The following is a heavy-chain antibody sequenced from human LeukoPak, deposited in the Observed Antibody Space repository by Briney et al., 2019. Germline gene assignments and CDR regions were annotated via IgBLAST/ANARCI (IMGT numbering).Heavy chain of an antibody. D-gene: IGHD6-13*01. CDR3: AKNSSSWYSG. CDR1: GFTFTHYA. J-gene: IGHJ4*02. CDR2: ISGSGGST. Sequence: GGSLRLSCAASGFTFTHYAMTWVRQAPGKGLEWVSGISGSGGSTSYADSVKGRFTISRDNSKNTLYLQMNSLRAEDTAVYFCAKNSSSWYSGWGQGTLVTVSS. V-gene: IGHV3-23*01.